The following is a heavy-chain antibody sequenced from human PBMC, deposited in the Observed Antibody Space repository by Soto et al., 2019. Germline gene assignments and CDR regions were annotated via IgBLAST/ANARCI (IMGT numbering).Heavy chain of an antibody. CDR1: GFTFSNYW. CDR3: ARDWFDA. Sequence: XVSLRLSCVASGFTFSNYWMSWVRQAPGKGLEWVASMKKDGSQKYYVDSVKGRFTISRDNARNSLYLQMNSLRVEDTAVYYCARDWFDAWGQGTLVTVSS. J-gene: IGHJ5*02. V-gene: IGHV3-7*01. CDR2: MKKDGSQK.